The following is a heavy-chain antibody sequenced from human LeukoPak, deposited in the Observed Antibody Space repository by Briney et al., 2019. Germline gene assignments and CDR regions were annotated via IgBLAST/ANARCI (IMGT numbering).Heavy chain of an antibody. D-gene: IGHD6-19*01. CDR1: GGSFSGYY. V-gene: IGHV4-34*01. CDR2: INHSGST. Sequence: SDTLSLTCAVYGGSFSGYYWSWIRQPPGKGLKWFGEINHSGSTNYNPSLKSRVTISVDTSKNQFSLKLSSVTAADTAVYYCARGPYSSGWYEARKYYFDYWGQGTLVTVSS. J-gene: IGHJ4*02. CDR3: ARGPYSSGWYEARKYYFDY.